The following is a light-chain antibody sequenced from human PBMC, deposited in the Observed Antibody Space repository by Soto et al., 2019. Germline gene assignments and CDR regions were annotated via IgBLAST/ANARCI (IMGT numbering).Light chain of an antibody. CDR2: DAS. J-gene: IGKJ5*01. CDR1: QSISSW. V-gene: IGKV1-5*01. Sequence: DIQMTQSASTLSASVQDRVTITCRASQSISSWLAWYQQKKGKAPKIXIYDASSLESGVPSRFSGSGYGTEFNLTISSLQPDDFATYYCQQYNSYSITFGQGTRLEIK. CDR3: QQYNSYSIT.